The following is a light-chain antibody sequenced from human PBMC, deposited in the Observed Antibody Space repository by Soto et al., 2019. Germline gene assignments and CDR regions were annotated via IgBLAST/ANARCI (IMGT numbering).Light chain of an antibody. CDR1: QSFTTSR. Sequence: EVALTQSPATLSLSPGQRATFSCSPSQSFTTSRLAWYQQKPGQDPRVLIFGASSRATGIPDRFSGSGSGTDFTITIGRLEPEDAAVYYCQQYASSPRTFGQGTKVDIK. CDR3: QQYASSPRT. J-gene: IGKJ1*01. V-gene: IGKV3-20*01. CDR2: GAS.